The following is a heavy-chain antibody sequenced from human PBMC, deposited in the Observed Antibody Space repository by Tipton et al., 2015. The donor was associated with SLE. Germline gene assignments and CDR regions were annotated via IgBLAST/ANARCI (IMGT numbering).Heavy chain of an antibody. J-gene: IGHJ4*02. V-gene: IGHV5-51*03. CDR2: IYPGDSDT. D-gene: IGHD6-13*01. CDR3: ARLSSSWFY. Sequence: QSGPEVKKPGESLKISCRASGYIFTTYWIGWVRQVSGKGLQYMGIIYPGDSDTTYSPSFQGQVTISADQSINTAYLQWDSLKASDTAIYYCARLSSSWFYWGQGTLVTVSS. CDR1: GYIFTTYW.